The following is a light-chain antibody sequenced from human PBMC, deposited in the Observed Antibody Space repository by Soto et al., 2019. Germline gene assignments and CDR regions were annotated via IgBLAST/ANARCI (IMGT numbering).Light chain of an antibody. CDR2: DAS. CDR3: QQYNSYSPSFT. J-gene: IGKJ5*01. Sequence: DIQMTQSPSTLSASVGDRVTITCRASQSISSWLAWYQQKPGKAPKLLIYDASSLESGVPSRFSGSGSGTESTITLSSLQPDHFASDHCQQYNSYSPSFTFGHGTRLEIK. CDR1: QSISSW. V-gene: IGKV1-5*01.